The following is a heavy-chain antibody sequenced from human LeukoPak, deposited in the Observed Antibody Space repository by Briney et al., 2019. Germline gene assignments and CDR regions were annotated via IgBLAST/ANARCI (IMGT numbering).Heavy chain of an antibody. CDR1: GGSISSYY. V-gene: IGHV4-59*01. CDR2: IYYSGST. CDR3: ARGVGYSYGEIDY. Sequence: SETLSLTCTVSGGSISSYYWSWIRQPPGKGLEWIGYIYYSGSTNYNPSLKSRVTISVDTSKNQFSLKLSSATAADTAVYYCARGVGYSYGEIDYWGQGTLVTVSS. J-gene: IGHJ4*02. D-gene: IGHD5-18*01.